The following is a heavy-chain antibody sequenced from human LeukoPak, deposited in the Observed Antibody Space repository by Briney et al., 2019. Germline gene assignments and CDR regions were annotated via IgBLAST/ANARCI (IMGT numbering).Heavy chain of an antibody. CDR1: GGSISSYY. V-gene: IGHV4-4*07. CDR3: ARDYRDCSGGSCYSGYFDY. J-gene: IGHJ4*02. CDR2: TYTSGST. Sequence: PSETLSLTCTVSGGSISSYYWSWIRQPAGKGLEWIGRTYTSGSTNYNPSLKSRVTVSVDTSKNQFSLKLNSVTAADTAVYYCARDYRDCSGGSCYSGYFDYWGQGTLVTVSS. D-gene: IGHD2-15*01.